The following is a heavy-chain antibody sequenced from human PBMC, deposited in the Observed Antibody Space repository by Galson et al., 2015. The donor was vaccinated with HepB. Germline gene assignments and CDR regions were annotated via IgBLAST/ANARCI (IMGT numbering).Heavy chain of an antibody. CDR3: AGEYYYDNLYYGMDV. D-gene: IGHD3-22*01. CDR2: TSSSRSDI. V-gene: IGHV3-21*01. CDR1: GFTFSTYS. J-gene: IGHJ6*02. Sequence: SLRLSCAASGFTFSTYSMNWVRQAPGKGLEWVSSTSSSRSDIYYTNSVKGRFTISRDNAKNSLYLQMNSLRAEDTAVYYCAGEYYYDNLYYGMDVWGPGTTVTVSS.